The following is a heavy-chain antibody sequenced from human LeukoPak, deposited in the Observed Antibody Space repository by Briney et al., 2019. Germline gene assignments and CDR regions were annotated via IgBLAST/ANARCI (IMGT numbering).Heavy chain of an antibody. Sequence: ASVKVSCKASGGTFSSYAISWVRQAPGQGLEWMGGIIPIFGTANYAQKFQGRVTITADESTSTAYMELSSLRSEDTAVYYCARVIIDLCWFDPWGQGTLVTVSS. CDR1: GGTFSSYA. CDR2: IIPIFGTA. V-gene: IGHV1-69*13. CDR3: ARVIIDLCWFDP. J-gene: IGHJ5*02. D-gene: IGHD3-22*01.